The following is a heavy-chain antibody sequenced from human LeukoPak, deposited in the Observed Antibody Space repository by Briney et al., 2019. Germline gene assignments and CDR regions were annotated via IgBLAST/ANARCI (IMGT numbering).Heavy chain of an antibody. Sequence: GGSLRLSCAASGFTFSSYSMNWVRQAPGKGLEWVSSISSSSSYIFYADSVKGRFTISRDNAKNSLWLQMNSLRAEDTAVYYCAKDRNYGFDYWGQGTLVTVSS. J-gene: IGHJ4*02. V-gene: IGHV3-21*01. CDR2: ISSSSSYI. CDR1: GFTFSSYS. D-gene: IGHD1-7*01. CDR3: AKDRNYGFDY.